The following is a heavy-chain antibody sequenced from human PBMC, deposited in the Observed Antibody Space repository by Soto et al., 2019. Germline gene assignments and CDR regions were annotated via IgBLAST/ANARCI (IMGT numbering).Heavy chain of an antibody. J-gene: IGHJ4*02. CDR3: ARESDYYDSSGLFDY. D-gene: IGHD3-22*01. CDR2: IIPILGTA. V-gene: IGHV1-69*11. CDR1: GGTFSSYA. Sequence: QVQLVQSGAEVKKPGSSVKVSCKASGGTFSSYAISWVRQAPGQGLEWMGGIIPILGTANYAQKFQGRVTITADESTSTAYRELSSLRSGDTAVYYCARESDYYDSSGLFDYWGQGTLVTVSS.